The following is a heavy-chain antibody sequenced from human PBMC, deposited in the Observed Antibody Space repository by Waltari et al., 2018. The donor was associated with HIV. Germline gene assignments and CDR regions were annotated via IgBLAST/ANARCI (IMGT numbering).Heavy chain of an antibody. CDR2: NIPNPGTP. CDR3: AREGDSSCYYFPYYFDY. Sequence: QVQLVQSGSELQKPGASLKVSCKASGYTFTNSAINWVRQAPGQGLEWMGWNIPNPGTPTYAQGFTGLFVFSLYTSVSTAYLQISSLKAEDTAVYYCAREGDSSCYYFPYYFDYWGQGTLVTVSS. D-gene: IGHD3-22*01. V-gene: IGHV7-4-1*02. CDR1: GYTFTNSA. J-gene: IGHJ4*02.